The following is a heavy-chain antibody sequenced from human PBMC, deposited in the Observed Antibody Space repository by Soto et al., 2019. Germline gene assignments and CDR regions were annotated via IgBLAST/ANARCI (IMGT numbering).Heavy chain of an antibody. V-gene: IGHV3-74*01. Sequence: EVQLVESGGGLVQPGGSLRLSCAGSGFTFSSYWMHWVRQAPGKGLVWVSRINSDGSSTSYADSVKGRFTISRDNAKNTLYLQMNSLRAEDTAVYYCARVSSGYDSRGAFDIWGQGTMVTVSS. J-gene: IGHJ3*02. CDR3: ARVSSGYDSRGAFDI. CDR2: INSDGSST. CDR1: GFTFSSYW. D-gene: IGHD5-12*01.